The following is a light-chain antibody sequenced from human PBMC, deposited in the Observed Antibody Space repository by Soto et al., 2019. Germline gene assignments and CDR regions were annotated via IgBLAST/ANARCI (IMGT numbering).Light chain of an antibody. Sequence: EIVLTQSPATLSLSPGERATLSCRASQSVSSYLAWYQQKPGQAPTLLIYAASNRATGIPARFSGSGSGTDFTLTISSLEPEDFAVYYCQQRSNWPPTFGQGTRLEIK. J-gene: IGKJ5*01. CDR2: AAS. CDR3: QQRSNWPPT. V-gene: IGKV3-11*01. CDR1: QSVSSY.